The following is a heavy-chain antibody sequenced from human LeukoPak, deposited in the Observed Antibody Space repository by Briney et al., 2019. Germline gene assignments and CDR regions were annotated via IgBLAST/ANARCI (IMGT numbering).Heavy chain of an antibody. V-gene: IGHV1-2*06. D-gene: IGHD2-15*01. CDR3: ARDSIVVVVAASRDAFDI. CDR2: INPNSGDT. J-gene: IGHJ3*02. CDR1: GYTFTDYY. Sequence: ASVKVSCKASGYTFTDYYIHWVRQAPGQGLEWMGRINPNSGDTNYAQKFQGRVTMTRDTSISTAYMELSRLRSDDTAVYYCARDSIVVVVAASRDAFDIWGQGTMVTVSS.